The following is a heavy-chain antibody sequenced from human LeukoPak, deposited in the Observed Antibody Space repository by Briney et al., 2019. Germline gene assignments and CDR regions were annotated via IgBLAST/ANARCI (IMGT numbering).Heavy chain of an antibody. CDR1: GFTFSNYA. CDR2: ISGGGGST. CDR3: AKDRRYDILTGYRSPSSDY. D-gene: IGHD3-9*01. J-gene: IGHJ4*02. V-gene: IGHV3-23*01. Sequence: PGGSLRLSCAASGFTFSNYAMSWVRQAPGKGLEWVSGISGGGGSTYYADSVKGRFTISRDNSENTLYLQMNSLRAEDTAVYYCAKDRRYDILTGYRSPSSDYWGQGTLVTVSS.